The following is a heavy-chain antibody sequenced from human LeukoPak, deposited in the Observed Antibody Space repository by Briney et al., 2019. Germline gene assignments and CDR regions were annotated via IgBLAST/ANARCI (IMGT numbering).Heavy chain of an antibody. CDR3: TRDRFYVWFDP. CDR1: GFTIRTSA. D-gene: IGHD3-16*01. Sequence: GGSLRLSCAASGFTIRTSAMNWVRQAPGKGLEWVALISDSGTSTYYGESVTGRFSISRDNSNNRLFLQMNSLKTEDTAVYYCTRDRFYVWFDPWGQGTLVTVSS. J-gene: IGHJ5*02. CDR2: ISDSGTST. V-gene: IGHV3-23*01.